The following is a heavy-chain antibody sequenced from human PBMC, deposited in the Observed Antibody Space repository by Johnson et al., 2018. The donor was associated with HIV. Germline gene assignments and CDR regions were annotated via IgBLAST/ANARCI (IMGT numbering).Heavy chain of an antibody. CDR1: GFTFNSYA. V-gene: IGHV3-64*01. J-gene: IGHJ3*02. CDR3: ARARITILGVVLGADAFDI. D-gene: IGHD3-3*01. CDR2: ITSNGGST. Sequence: VQLMESGVGLVQPGGSLRLSCAASGFTFNSYAMHWVRQAPGKGLEYVSAITSNGGSTYYANSVKGRFTISRDNSKNTLYLQMGGLRAEDMAVYYCARARITILGVVLGADAFDIWGQGTMVTVSS.